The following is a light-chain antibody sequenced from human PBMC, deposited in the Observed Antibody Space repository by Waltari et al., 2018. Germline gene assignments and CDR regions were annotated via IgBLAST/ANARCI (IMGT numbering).Light chain of an antibody. Sequence: QVVLTQSPSASASLGASVKLTCTPTSGPSRHAITWHQNQPKTGPRSLMTVNRDGSHNKGDGIPDRFSGSSSGAERYLTISSLQSDDEADYYCQTWGTGTVVFGGGTKLTVL. V-gene: IGLV4-69*01. CDR1: SGPSRHA. J-gene: IGLJ3*02. CDR3: QTWGTGTVV. CDR2: VNRDGSH.